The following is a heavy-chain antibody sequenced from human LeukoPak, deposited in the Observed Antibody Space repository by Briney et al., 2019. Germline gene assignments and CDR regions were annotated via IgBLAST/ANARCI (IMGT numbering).Heavy chain of an antibody. D-gene: IGHD2-15*01. Sequence: PGGSLRLPCAASGFTFSSYAMSWVRQAPGKGLEWVSVISGIGGSTYYADSVKGRFTISRDNSKNTLYLQMNSLRAEDTAVYYCAKGRGDCSGGSCYRTRVDYRGQGTLVTVSS. J-gene: IGHJ4*02. CDR2: ISGIGGST. V-gene: IGHV3-23*01. CDR1: GFTFSSYA. CDR3: AKGRGDCSGGSCYRTRVDY.